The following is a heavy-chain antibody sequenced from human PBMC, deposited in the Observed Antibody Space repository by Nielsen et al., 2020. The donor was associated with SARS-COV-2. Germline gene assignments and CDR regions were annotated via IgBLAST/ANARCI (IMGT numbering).Heavy chain of an antibody. CDR3: ARGPSSSGGQPGRN. V-gene: IGHV1-18*01. CDR1: GYTFIRYG. J-gene: IGHJ4*02. D-gene: IGHD6-13*01. Sequence: ASVKVSCKASGYTFIRYGISWVRQAPGQGLEWMGWINAYNGDTNYAQNVQGRVTMTTDTSTSTAYMELRSLRSDDTAVYYCARGPSSSGGQPGRNWGQGTLVTVSS. CDR2: INAYNGDT.